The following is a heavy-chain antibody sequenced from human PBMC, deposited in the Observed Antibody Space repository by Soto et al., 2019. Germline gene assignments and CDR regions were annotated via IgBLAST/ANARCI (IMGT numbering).Heavy chain of an antibody. J-gene: IGHJ6*02. CDR1: GGSISSSNW. CDR2: IYHSGST. Sequence: QVQLQESGPGLVKPSGTLSLTCAVSGGSISSSNWWCWFRQPPGKGVEWIGEIYHSGSTNYNPALKSRVTTTVDKSKNQFSQKLSSVTAADAAVYYCARGSVVRGVAYYGMDVWGQGTTVTVSS. CDR3: ARGSVVRGVAYYGMDV. V-gene: IGHV4-4*02. D-gene: IGHD3-10*01.